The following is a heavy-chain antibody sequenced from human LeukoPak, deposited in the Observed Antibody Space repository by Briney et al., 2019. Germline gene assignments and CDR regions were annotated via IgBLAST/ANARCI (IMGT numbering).Heavy chain of an antibody. D-gene: IGHD2-21*01. CDR2: ISGTGGAT. V-gene: IGHV3-23*01. J-gene: IGHJ5*01. CDR3: VKDPRDTYGANWFVS. CDR1: GFSFGNYA. Sequence: GGSLRLSCAASGFSFGNYAMSWVRQAPGKGLQWVSQISGTGGATWYAGFARDRFTISRDNSKKTLYLQMSGLRVEDTAMYYCVKDPRDTYGANWFVSWGQGTLLIVSS.